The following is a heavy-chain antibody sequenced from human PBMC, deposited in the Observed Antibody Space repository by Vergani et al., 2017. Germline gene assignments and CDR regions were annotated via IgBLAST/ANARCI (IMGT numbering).Heavy chain of an antibody. V-gene: IGHV3-30-3*01. CDR2: ISYDGSNK. D-gene: IGHD4-17*01. J-gene: IGHJ4*02. CDR3: ARDLYGDYPRAIFDY. CDR1: GFTFSSYA. Sequence: QVQLVESGGGVVQPGRSLRLSCAASGFTFSSYAMHWVRQAPGKGLGWVAVISYDGSNKYYADSVKGRFTISRDNSKNTLYLQMNSLRAEDTAVYYCARDLYGDYPRAIFDYWGQGTLVTVSS.